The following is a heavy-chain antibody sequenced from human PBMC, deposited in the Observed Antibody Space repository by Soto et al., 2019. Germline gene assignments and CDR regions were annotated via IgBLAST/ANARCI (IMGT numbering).Heavy chain of an antibody. CDR2: IYRSGTT. CDR1: NFSISSGYY. V-gene: IGHV4-38-2*01. J-gene: IGHJ4*02. CDR3: ARNKRGTYYSVFNH. Sequence: SETLSLTCVVSNFSISSGYYWGWIRQSPGKGLEWIASIYRSGTTSYNPSLKSRVTISVDPSKNQFSLMLTAVTAADTAVYYCARNKRGTYYSVFNHWGRGSLVTVSS. D-gene: IGHD1-26*01.